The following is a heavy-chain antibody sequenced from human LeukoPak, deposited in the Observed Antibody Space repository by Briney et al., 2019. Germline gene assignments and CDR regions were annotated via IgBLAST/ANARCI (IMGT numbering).Heavy chain of an antibody. CDR2: IYHSGSS. V-gene: IGHV4-39*07. CDR1: GGSISTSYYY. J-gene: IGHJ4*02. Sequence: SETLSLTCTVSGGSISTSYYYWSWIRQPPGKGLEGIGTIYHSGSSYYNPSLKSRVTISVDTSKNRFSLKLTSVTAADTAVYYCARLRGYSYGYVDYWGQGTLVTVSS. D-gene: IGHD5-18*01. CDR3: ARLRGYSYGYVDY.